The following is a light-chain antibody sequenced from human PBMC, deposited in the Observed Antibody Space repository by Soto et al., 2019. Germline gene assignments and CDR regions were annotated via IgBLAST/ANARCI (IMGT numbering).Light chain of an antibody. V-gene: IGKV1-9*01. Sequence: DIQLTQSPSFLSASVGDRVTITCRASQDISSYLAWYQQKPGKAPKFLIYAASTLQSGVPSRFSGSGSGTECTLTVSSLQPEDFATYYCQRLDDYPITFGQGTRLEIK. CDR3: QRLDDYPIT. J-gene: IGKJ5*01. CDR1: QDISSY. CDR2: AAS.